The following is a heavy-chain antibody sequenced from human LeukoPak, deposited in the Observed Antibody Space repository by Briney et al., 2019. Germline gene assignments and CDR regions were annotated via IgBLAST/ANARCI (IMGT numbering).Heavy chain of an antibody. J-gene: IGHJ1*01. Sequence: KPSETLSLTCTITGGSISSYFWSWLRQPPGKGLEYIGYMYYSGSTNYSPSLKSRATISVDTSRNQVSLRLSSVTAADTAVYYCASIREGASKLAEYIEYWGQGTLVTVSA. CDR2: MYYSGST. CDR3: ASIREGASKLAEYIEY. D-gene: IGHD1-26*01. V-gene: IGHV4-59*01. CDR1: GGSISSYF.